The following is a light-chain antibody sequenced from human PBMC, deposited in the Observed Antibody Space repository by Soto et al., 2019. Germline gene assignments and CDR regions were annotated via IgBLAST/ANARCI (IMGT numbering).Light chain of an antibody. Sequence: QSALTQPASVSGSPGQSITISCTGTSSDVGSYNYVSWYQQYPGKAPKLMIYDVSNRPSGFSYRFSGSKSGNTASLTISGLQDEDEADYYCSSYTTSSTHVVFGGGTKLTVL. CDR3: SSYTTSSTHVV. CDR1: SSDVGSYNY. CDR2: DVS. J-gene: IGLJ2*01. V-gene: IGLV2-14*01.